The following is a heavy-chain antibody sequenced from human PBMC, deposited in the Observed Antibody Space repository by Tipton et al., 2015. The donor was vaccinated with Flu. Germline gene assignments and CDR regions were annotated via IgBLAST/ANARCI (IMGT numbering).Heavy chain of an antibody. D-gene: IGHD3-10*01. V-gene: IGHV4-30-2*01. CDR2: IYHSGST. Sequence: TLSLTYAVSGGSISSGGYSWSWIRQPPGKGLEWIGYIYHSGSTYYNPSLKSRVTISVDRSKNQFSLKLSSVTAADTAVYYCARVTRSNWFDPWGQGTLVTVSS. J-gene: IGHJ5*02. CDR3: ARVTRSNWFDP. CDR1: GGSISSGGYS.